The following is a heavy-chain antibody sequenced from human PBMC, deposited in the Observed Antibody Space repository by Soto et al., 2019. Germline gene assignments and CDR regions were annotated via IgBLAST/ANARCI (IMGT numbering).Heavy chain of an antibody. CDR2: ISHSGST. Sequence: QVQLQQWGAGLLKPSETLSLTCAVYGGSFSGYYWSWVRQPPGKGLEWIGEISHSGSTNCNPSLKSRVTRSVDTSKNQFSLKLSSVTAADTAVYYCARGKWEPRFDSWGQGTLVTVSS. CDR3: ARGKWEPRFDS. CDR1: GGSFSGYY. V-gene: IGHV4-34*01. D-gene: IGHD1-26*01. J-gene: IGHJ4*02.